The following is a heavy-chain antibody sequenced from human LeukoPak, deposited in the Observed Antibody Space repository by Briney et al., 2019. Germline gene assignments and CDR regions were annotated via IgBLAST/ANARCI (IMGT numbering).Heavy chain of an antibody. V-gene: IGHV4-4*02. Sequence: KTSETLSLTCAVSGGSISSSNWWSWVRQPPGKGLEWIGEIYHSGSTNYNPSLKSRVTISVDKSKNQFSLKLSSVTAADTAVYYCARVRAVAGPNRVVVFDYWGQGTLVTVSS. CDR3: ARVRAVAGPNRVVVFDY. CDR2: IYHSGST. CDR1: GGSISSSNW. J-gene: IGHJ4*02. D-gene: IGHD6-19*01.